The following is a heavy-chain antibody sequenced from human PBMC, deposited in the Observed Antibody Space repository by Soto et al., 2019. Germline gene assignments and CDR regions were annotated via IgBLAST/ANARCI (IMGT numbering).Heavy chain of an antibody. CDR1: GFTCSNFA. D-gene: IGHD6-19*01. CDR2: ISASGRDI. V-gene: IGHV3-23*01. CDR3: AKGKTSGWYYFDY. Sequence: PGGALRRSCGASGFTCSNFAINWVRQAPGRGLEWVSGISASGRDIHYADAVKDRFTVSRDNSKNTLYLQMNSLRAEDTAIYYCAKGKTSGWYYFDYWGQGAPVTVSS. J-gene: IGHJ4*02.